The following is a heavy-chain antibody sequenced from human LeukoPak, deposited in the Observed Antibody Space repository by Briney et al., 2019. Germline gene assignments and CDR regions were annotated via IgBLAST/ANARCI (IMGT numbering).Heavy chain of an antibody. CDR1: GYTFTGYY. CDR3: ARDRVGYCSTTSCSNWFDP. V-gene: IGHV1-2*02. Sequence: ASVKVSCKASGYTFTGYYMHWVRQAPGQGLEWMGWINLNSGGTNYAQKFQGRVTMTRDTSISTAYMELSRLRSDDTAVYYCARDRVGYCSTTSCSNWFDPWGQGTLVTVSS. J-gene: IGHJ5*02. CDR2: INLNSGGT. D-gene: IGHD2-2*03.